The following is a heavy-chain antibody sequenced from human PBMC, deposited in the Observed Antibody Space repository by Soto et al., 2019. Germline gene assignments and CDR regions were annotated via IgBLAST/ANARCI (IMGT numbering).Heavy chain of an antibody. V-gene: IGHV4-34*01. CDR2: INHSGST. D-gene: IGHD3-10*01. Sequence: QVQLQQWGAGLLKPSETLSLTCAVYGGSFSGYYWSWIRQPPGKGLEWIGEINHSGSTNYNPSLKSRVTISVDTSKNQFSLKLSSVTAADTAVYYCARGLGSAGSGSDDYYYYGMDVWGQGTTVTVSS. CDR1: GGSFSGYY. J-gene: IGHJ6*02. CDR3: ARGLGSAGSGSDDYYYYGMDV.